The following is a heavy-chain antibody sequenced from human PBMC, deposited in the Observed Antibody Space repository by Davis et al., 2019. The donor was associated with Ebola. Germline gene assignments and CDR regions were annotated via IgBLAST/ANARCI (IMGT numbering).Heavy chain of an antibody. CDR1: GFTFSSYS. J-gene: IGHJ4*02. CDR2: ISSSSSTI. Sequence: PGGSLRLSCAASGFTFSSYSMNWVRQAPGKGLEWVSYISSSSSTIYYADSVKGRFTISRDNAKNSLYLQMNSLRDEDTAVYYCARDHGYSSSWYPTLNYWGQGTLVTVSS. CDR3: ARDHGYSSSWYPTLNY. D-gene: IGHD6-13*01. V-gene: IGHV3-48*02.